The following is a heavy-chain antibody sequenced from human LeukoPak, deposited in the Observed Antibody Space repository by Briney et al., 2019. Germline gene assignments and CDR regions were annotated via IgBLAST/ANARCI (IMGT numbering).Heavy chain of an antibody. D-gene: IGHD2-2*01. CDR1: GGSFSGYY. V-gene: IGHV4-34*01. J-gene: IGHJ5*02. CDR2: INHSGST. Sequence: SETLSLTCAVYGGSFSGYYWSWIRQPPGKGLEWIGEINHSGSTNYNPSLKSRVTISVDTSKNQFSLKLSSVTAADTAVYYCAGGLNCSSTSCYEGFDPWGQGTLVTVSS. CDR3: AGGLNCSSTSCYEGFDP.